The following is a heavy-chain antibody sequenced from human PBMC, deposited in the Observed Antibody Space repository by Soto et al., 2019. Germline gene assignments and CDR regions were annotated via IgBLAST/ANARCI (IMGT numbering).Heavy chain of an antibody. Sequence: GGSLRLSCAASGFTFSSYSMNWVRQAPGKGLEWVSSISSSSSYIYYADSVKGRFTISRDNAKNSLYLQMNSLRAEDTAVYYCAREEYQLLGLYYYYYMDVWGKGTTVTVSS. CDR2: ISSSSSYI. D-gene: IGHD2-2*01. CDR1: GFTFSSYS. CDR3: AREEYQLLGLYYYYYMDV. V-gene: IGHV3-21*01. J-gene: IGHJ6*03.